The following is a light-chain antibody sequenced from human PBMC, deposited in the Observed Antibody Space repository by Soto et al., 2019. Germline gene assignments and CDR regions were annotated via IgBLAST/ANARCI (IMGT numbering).Light chain of an antibody. V-gene: IGKV3-15*01. J-gene: IGKJ2*01. CDR1: QSVASN. Sequence: EIVMTQSPASLSVSPGDGATLSCRASQSVASNVAWYQQKPGQGPRLLIHGASTRAVGVPARFSGSGSGTAFTLTISTLQSEHFAVYYCQQYHNWPPQYTFGQGTKLQIK. CDR2: GAS. CDR3: QQYHNWPPQYT.